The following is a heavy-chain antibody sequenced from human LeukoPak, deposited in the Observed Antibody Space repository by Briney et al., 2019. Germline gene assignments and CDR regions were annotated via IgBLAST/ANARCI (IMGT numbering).Heavy chain of an antibody. Sequence: PSETLSLTCTVSGGSISSYYWSWIRQPPGKGLEWIGYIYYSGSTNYNPSLKSRVTISVDTSKNQFSLKLSSVTAADTAVYYCARDRGSSSGNDAFDIWGQGTMVTVSS. J-gene: IGHJ3*02. CDR1: GGSISSYY. CDR2: IYYSGST. V-gene: IGHV4-59*01. D-gene: IGHD6-13*01. CDR3: ARDRGSSSGNDAFDI.